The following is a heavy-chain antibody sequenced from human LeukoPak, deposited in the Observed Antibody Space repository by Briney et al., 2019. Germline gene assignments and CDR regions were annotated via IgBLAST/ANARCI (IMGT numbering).Heavy chain of an antibody. Sequence: GGSLRLSCAVSGLIVSSNYMSWVRQAPGKGLEWVSTIYSDGYTYYAGSVKGRFTISRDNAKNSLYLQMNSLRAEDTALYYCAKDIGYYYYYYGMDVWGQGTTVTVSS. CDR1: GLIVSSNY. V-gene: IGHV3-53*05. D-gene: IGHD1-26*01. CDR2: IYSDGYT. CDR3: AKDIGYYYYYYGMDV. J-gene: IGHJ6*02.